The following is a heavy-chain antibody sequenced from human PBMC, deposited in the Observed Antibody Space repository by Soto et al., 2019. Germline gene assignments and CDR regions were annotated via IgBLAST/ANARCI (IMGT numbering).Heavy chain of an antibody. CDR2: IYHSGST. CDR3: ARDQLEGNWFDP. V-gene: IGHV4-30-2*01. CDR1: GGSISSSSYY. D-gene: IGHD1-1*01. Sequence: SETLSLTCTVSGGSISSSSYYWNWIRQPPGKGLEWIGYIYHSGSTLYNPSLKSRVTISVDKSKNQFSLKLTSVTAADTAVYYCARDQLEGNWFDPWGQGTLVTVSS. J-gene: IGHJ5*02.